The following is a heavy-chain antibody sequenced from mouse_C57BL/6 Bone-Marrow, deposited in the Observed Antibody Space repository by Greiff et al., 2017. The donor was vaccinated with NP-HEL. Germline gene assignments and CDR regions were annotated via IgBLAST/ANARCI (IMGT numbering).Heavy chain of an antibody. D-gene: IGHD1-1*01. Sequence: QVQLQQSGPGLVQPSQSLSITCTVSGFSLTSYGVHWVRQSPGKGLEWLGVIWSGGSTDYNAAFISRLSISKDNSKSQVFFKMNSLQADDTAIYYCARPPYYYGSSYGYFDVWGTGTTVTVSS. J-gene: IGHJ1*03. V-gene: IGHV2-2*01. CDR2: IWSGGST. CDR1: GFSLTSYG. CDR3: ARPPYYYGSSYGYFDV.